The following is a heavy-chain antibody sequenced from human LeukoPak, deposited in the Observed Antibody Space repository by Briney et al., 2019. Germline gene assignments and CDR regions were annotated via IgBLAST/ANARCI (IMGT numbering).Heavy chain of an antibody. Sequence: ASVKVSCKVSGYTLTELSMHWVRQAPGKGLEWMGGFDPEDGETIYAQKFQGRVTMTRDTSTSTVYMELSSLRSEDTAVYYCARDEGLSSWSVYWGQGTLVTVSS. D-gene: IGHD6-13*01. V-gene: IGHV1-24*01. CDR1: GYTLTELS. CDR3: ARDEGLSSWSVY. CDR2: FDPEDGET. J-gene: IGHJ4*02.